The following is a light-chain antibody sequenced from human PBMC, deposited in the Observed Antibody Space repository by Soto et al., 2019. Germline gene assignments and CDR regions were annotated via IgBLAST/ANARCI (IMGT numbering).Light chain of an antibody. Sequence: QSVLTQPPSVSGAPGQRVTISCTGSSSNIGAGYDVHWYQQLPGTAPKLLIYGNSNRPSGVPDRFSGSKSCTSASLALTGLQAEDESQYYCQSYDRRLSGSRVFGTRTKVTVL. CDR1: SSNIGAGYD. CDR3: QSYDRRLSGSRV. CDR2: GNS. V-gene: IGLV1-40*01. J-gene: IGLJ1*01.